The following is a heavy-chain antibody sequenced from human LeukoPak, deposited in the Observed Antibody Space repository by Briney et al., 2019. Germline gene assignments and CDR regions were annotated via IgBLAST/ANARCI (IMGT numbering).Heavy chain of an antibody. CDR2: IWYDGSNK. CDR3: ARDRYYGSGSYFLFDY. CDR1: GFTFSSYG. D-gene: IGHD3-10*01. Sequence: GGSLRLSCAASGFTFSSYGMHWVRQAPGKGLEGVAVIWYDGSNKYYADSVKGRFTISRDNSKNTLYLQMNSLRAEDTAVYYCARDRYYGSGSYFLFDYWGQGTLVTVSS. J-gene: IGHJ4*02. V-gene: IGHV3-33*01.